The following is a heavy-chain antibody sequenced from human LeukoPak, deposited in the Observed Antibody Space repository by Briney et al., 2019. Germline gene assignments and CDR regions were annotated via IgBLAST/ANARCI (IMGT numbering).Heavy chain of an antibody. Sequence: PGGSLRLSCAASGFTFSSYSMNWVRQAPGKGLEWVSSISSSSSYIYYADSVKGRFTISRDNAKNSLYLQMNSLRAEDTAVYYCAREGTVLRYFDWLSKDDAFDYWGQGTLVTVSS. J-gene: IGHJ4*02. CDR3: AREGTVLRYFDWLSKDDAFDY. CDR1: GFTFSSYS. CDR2: ISSSSSYI. D-gene: IGHD3-9*01. V-gene: IGHV3-21*01.